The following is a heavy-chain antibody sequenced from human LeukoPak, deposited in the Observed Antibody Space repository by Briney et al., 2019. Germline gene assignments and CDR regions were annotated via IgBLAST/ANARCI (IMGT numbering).Heavy chain of an antibody. CDR3: ARDQGLMVYAISHYFDY. D-gene: IGHD2-8*01. J-gene: IGHJ4*02. Sequence: GGSLRLSCAASGFTFSSYSMNWVRQAPGKGLEWVSSISSSSSYIYYADSVKGRFTISRDNAKNSLYLQMSSLRAEDTAVYYCARDQGLMVYAISHYFDYWGQGTLVTVSS. CDR2: ISSSSSYI. CDR1: GFTFSSYS. V-gene: IGHV3-21*01.